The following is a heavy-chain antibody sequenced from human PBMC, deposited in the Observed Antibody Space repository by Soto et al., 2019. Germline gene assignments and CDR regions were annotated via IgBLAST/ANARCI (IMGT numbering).Heavy chain of an antibody. CDR2: IFPGVSDT. D-gene: IGHD3-3*01. CDR3: ARQRVTIFGVAQSYYYGMDV. V-gene: IGHV5-51*01. Sequence: GESLKISCKGSGYSFTSYWIGWVRQMPGKSLECIGIIFPGVSDTRYSPSFQGQVTISADKSISTAYLQWSSLKASDTAMYYFARQRVTIFGVAQSYYYGMDVWGQGTTVTVSS. CDR1: GYSFTSYW. J-gene: IGHJ6*02.